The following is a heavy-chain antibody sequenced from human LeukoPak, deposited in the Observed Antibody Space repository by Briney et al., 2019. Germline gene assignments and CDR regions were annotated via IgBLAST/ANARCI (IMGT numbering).Heavy chain of an antibody. Sequence: ASVKVSCKASGYTFTSYYMHWVRQAPGQGLEWMGIINPSGGSTSYAQKFQGRVTMTRDTSTSTVYMELSGLRSEDTAVYYCARESSVTDAFDIWGQGTMVTVSS. CDR1: GYTFTSYY. V-gene: IGHV1-46*03. D-gene: IGHD4-17*01. J-gene: IGHJ3*02. CDR2: INPSGGST. CDR3: ARESSVTDAFDI.